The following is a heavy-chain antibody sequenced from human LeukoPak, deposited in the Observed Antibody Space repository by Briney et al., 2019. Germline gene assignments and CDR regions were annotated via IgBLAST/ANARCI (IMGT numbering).Heavy chain of an antibody. CDR3: ARLGVADLLGSDY. J-gene: IGHJ4*02. CDR2: IYHSGST. V-gene: IGHV4-4*02. Sequence: SETLSLTCAVSGGSISSSNWWSWVRQPPVKGLEWIGEIYHSGSTNYNPSLKSRVTISLDKSKNQFSLKLSSVTAADTAVYYCARLGVADLLGSDYRGQGTLVTVSS. CDR1: GGSISSSNW. D-gene: IGHD2-15*01.